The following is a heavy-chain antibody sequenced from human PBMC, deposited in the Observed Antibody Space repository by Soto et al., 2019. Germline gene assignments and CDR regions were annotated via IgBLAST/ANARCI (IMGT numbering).Heavy chain of an antibody. Sequence: PSETLSLTCTVSGGSISSYYWSWIRQPPGKGLEWIGYIYYSGSTNYNPSRKSRVTISVDTSKNQFSLKLSSVTAADTAVYYCARMSVGANTGDYWGQGTLVTVSS. CDR2: IYYSGST. V-gene: IGHV4-59*01. J-gene: IGHJ4*02. CDR1: GGSISSYY. D-gene: IGHD1-26*01. CDR3: ARMSVGANTGDY.